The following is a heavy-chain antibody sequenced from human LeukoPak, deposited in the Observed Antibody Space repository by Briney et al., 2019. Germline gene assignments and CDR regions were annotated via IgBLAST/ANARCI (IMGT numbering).Heavy chain of an antibody. V-gene: IGHV1-18*01. D-gene: IGHD3-10*01. CDR3: ARDPYYYGSGKVFDP. Sequence: ASVKVSCKASGYTFTSYGISWVRQAPGQGLEWMGWISAYNGNTNYAQKLQGRVTMTTDTSTSTAYMELRSLRSDDTAVYYCARDPYYYGSGKVFDPWGQGTLVTVSS. CDR2: ISAYNGNT. J-gene: IGHJ5*02. CDR1: GYTFTSYG.